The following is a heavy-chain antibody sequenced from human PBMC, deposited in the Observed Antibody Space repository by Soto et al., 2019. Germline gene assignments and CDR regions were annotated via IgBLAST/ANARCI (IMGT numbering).Heavy chain of an antibody. CDR3: ARDRSSSPDYFDF. J-gene: IGHJ4*02. CDR1: GGSINSDDFY. Sequence: SETLSLTCTGSGGSINSDDFYWSWIRQPPGEGLEWIGFIYYNGRTSYTPSLESRLAISLDTSKNQFSLRLSSVTAADTAVYYCARDRSSSPDYFDFWGPGTLVTVSS. V-gene: IGHV4-30-4*01. CDR2: IYYNGRT. D-gene: IGHD2-15*01.